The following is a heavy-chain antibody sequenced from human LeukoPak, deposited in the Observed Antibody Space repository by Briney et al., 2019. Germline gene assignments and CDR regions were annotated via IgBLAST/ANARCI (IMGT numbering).Heavy chain of an antibody. Sequence: PGGSLRLSCAVSGFTFSTSPMAWVRQAPGKGLEWVSSIHAGGADPFCADSVQGRCTISRDNSKNTLFLQLHSLRVEDTAIYFCAKGGHHYNPFCNWGQGTLVTVSS. V-gene: IGHV3-23*01. D-gene: IGHD3-22*01. CDR2: IHAGGADP. CDR1: GFTFSTSP. J-gene: IGHJ4*02. CDR3: AKGGHHYNPFCN.